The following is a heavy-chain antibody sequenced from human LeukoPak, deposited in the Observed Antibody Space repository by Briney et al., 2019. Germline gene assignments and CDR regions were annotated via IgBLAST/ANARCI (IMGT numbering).Heavy chain of an antibody. D-gene: IGHD2-8*02. CDR2: MKGDGSHI. CDR1: GFTFGNFW. J-gene: IGHJ4*02. V-gene: IGHV3-7*01. Sequence: GGSLRLSCAASGFTFGNFWMSWVRQAPGRGLQWVASMKGDGSHIYYVDSVKGRFTTSRDNARNSLYLQMNSLRVEDTAVYYCARLFGGVTTYDYWGQGALVTVSS. CDR3: ARLFGGVTTYDY.